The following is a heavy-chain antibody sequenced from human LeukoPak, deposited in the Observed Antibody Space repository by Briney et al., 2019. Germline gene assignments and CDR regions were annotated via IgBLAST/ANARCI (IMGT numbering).Heavy chain of an antibody. V-gene: IGHV1-69*05. CDR3: ARGASHYDFWSGYSPRPYYYMDV. J-gene: IGHJ6*03. D-gene: IGHD3-3*01. Sequence: SVKVSCKASGGTFSSYAISWVRQAPGQGLEWVGGIIPIFGTANYAQKFQGRVTITTDESTSTAYMELSSLRSEDTAVYYCARGASHYDFWSGYSPRPYYYMDVWGKGTTVTVSS. CDR1: GGTFSSYA. CDR2: IIPIFGTA.